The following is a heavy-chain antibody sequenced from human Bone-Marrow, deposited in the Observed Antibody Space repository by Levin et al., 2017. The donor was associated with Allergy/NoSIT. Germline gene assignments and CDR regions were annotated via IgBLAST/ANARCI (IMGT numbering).Heavy chain of an antibody. CDR2: IYYSGST. V-gene: IGHV4-39*01. CDR3: VPSWLDGGNYIDY. D-gene: IGHD4-23*01. J-gene: IGHJ4*02. CDR1: GGSISSSSYY. Sequence: SETLSLTCTVSGGSISSSSYYWGWIRQPPGKGLEWIGSIYYSGSTYYNPSLKSRVTISVDTSKNQFSLKLSSVTAADTAVYYCVPSWLDGGNYIDYWGQGTLVTVSS.